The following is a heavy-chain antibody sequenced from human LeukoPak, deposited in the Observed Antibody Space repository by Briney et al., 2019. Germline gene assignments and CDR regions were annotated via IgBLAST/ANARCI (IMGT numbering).Heavy chain of an antibody. CDR1: GFTFSSYG. Sequence: GGSLRLSRAASGFTFSSYGMSWVRQAPGKGLEWVSAISGSGGSTYYADSVKGRFTISRDNSKNTLYLQMNSLRAEDTAVYYCAKLHSVPEKPLYCGGDCYSGGELVDYWGQGTLVTVSS. J-gene: IGHJ4*02. V-gene: IGHV3-23*01. CDR2: ISGSGGST. D-gene: IGHD2-21*02. CDR3: AKLHSVPEKPLYCGGDCYSGGELVDY.